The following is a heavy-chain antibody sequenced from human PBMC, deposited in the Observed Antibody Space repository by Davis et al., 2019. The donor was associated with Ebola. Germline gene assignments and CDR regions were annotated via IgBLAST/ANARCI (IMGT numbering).Heavy chain of an antibody. CDR2: INAGNGNT. V-gene: IGHV1-3*01. CDR1: GYTFTSYA. J-gene: IGHJ6*04. D-gene: IGHD3-3*01. CDR3: ARDAPDYDFWSGRMDV. Sequence: ASVKVSCKASGYTFTSYAMHWVRQAPGQRLEWMGWINAGNGNTKYSQKFKGRVTITRDTSASTAYMELSSLGSEDTAVYYCARDAPDYDFWSGRMDVCGKGTTVTVSS.